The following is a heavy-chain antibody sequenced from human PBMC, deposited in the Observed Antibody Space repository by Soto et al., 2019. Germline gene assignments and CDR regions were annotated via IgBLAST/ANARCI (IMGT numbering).Heavy chain of an antibody. D-gene: IGHD3-3*01. CDR3: ARGQRFSGWFDP. V-gene: IGHV4-4*07. CDR1: GGSMSSYY. Sequence: QVHLQQSGPGLVNPSETLSLTCTVSGGSMSSYYWTWIRQPAGKGLEWIGRVYSSGGTHYNPSLKSPVTSSLDTSKNQFSLRLLSVTDADTAVYYCARGQRFSGWFDPWGQGTLVTVSS. CDR2: VYSSGGT. J-gene: IGHJ5*02.